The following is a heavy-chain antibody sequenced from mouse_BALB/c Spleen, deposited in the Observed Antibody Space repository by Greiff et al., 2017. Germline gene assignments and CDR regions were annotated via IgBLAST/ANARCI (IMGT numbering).Heavy chain of an antibody. CDR1: GYTFTSYD. V-gene: IGHV1-85*01. CDR3: ARVDYDYYFDY. D-gene: IGHD2-4*01. CDR2: IFPGDGST. J-gene: IGHJ2*01. Sequence: VQLQQSGAELVKPGASVKLSCKASGYTFTSYDINWVRQRPEQGLEWIGWIFPGDGSTKYNEKFKGKATLTVDKSSSTAYMELRSLTSEDTAVYYCARVDYDYYFDYWGQGTTLTVSS.